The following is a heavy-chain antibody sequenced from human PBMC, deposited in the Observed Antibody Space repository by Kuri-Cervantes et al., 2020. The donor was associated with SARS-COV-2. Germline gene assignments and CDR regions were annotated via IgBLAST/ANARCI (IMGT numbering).Heavy chain of an antibody. J-gene: IGHJ4*02. D-gene: IGHD6-6*01. V-gene: IGHV3-7*01. CDR2: IKQDGSEK. CDR1: GFTFSSYW. Sequence: GGSLRLSCAASGFTFSSYWMSWVRQAPGKGLEWVANIKQDGSEKYYVDSVKGRFTISRDNAESTLYLQVNSLRAEDTAVYYCVSQFSSSNGNYWGQGTLVTVSS. CDR3: VSQFSSSNGNY.